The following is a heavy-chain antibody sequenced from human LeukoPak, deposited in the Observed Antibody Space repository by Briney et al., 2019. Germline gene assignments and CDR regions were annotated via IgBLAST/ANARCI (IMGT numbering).Heavy chain of an antibody. J-gene: IGHJ4*02. CDR1: GYTFSIYG. V-gene: IGHV1-18*01. CDR2: ISANNGNT. Sequence: ASVKVSCKASGYTFSIYGISWVREAPGQGPEWMGWISANNGNTDYAEKFQGRVTMTTDTSTRTTYMELRGLISDDTAVYYCARDRGGDYDHVWRTYRQTFLFDYWGEGTLVTVSS. D-gene: IGHD3-16*02. CDR3: ARDRGGDYDHVWRTYRQTFLFDY.